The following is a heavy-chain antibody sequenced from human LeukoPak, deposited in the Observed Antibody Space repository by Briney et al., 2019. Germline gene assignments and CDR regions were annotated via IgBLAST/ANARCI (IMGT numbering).Heavy chain of an antibody. CDR3: ARDVGARGYFDY. CDR2: ISYDGSNK. V-gene: IGHV3-30*19. J-gene: IGHJ4*02. Sequence: GGSLRLSCAASGFTFSSYGMHWVRQAPGKGLEWVAVISYDGSNKYYADSVKGRFTISRDNSKNTLYLQMNSLRAEDTAVYYCARDVGARGYFDYWGQGTLVTVSS. CDR1: GFTFSSYG. D-gene: IGHD1-26*01.